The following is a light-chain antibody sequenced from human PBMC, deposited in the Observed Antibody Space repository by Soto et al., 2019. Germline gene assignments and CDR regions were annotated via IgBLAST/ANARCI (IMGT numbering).Light chain of an antibody. CDR3: DSYTSSRAYV. CDR2: QVS. CDR1: SSDVGGHNY. J-gene: IGLJ1*01. Sequence: QSAITQPASVSGSPGQSITISCTGTSSDVGGHNYVSWYQQQAGKAPKLIIHQVSNRPSGVSNRFSGSKSGNTASLTISGLQAEDEADYYCDSYTSSRAYVFGIGTKLTVL. V-gene: IGLV2-14*01.